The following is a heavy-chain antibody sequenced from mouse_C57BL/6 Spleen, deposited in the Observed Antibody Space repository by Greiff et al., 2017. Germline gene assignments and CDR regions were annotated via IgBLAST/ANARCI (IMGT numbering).Heavy chain of an antibody. CDR2: IDPEDGET. D-gene: IGHD1-1*01. J-gene: IGHJ1*03. CDR1: GFNIKDYY. Sequence: VQLQQSGAELVKPGASVKLSCTASGFNIKDYYMHWVKQRTEQGLEWIGRIDPEDGETKYAPKFQGKATITADTSSNTAYLELSSLTSVDSAVYYCDRQDITTVVAGWYFDVWGTGTTVTVSS. CDR3: DRQDITTVVAGWYFDV. V-gene: IGHV14-2*01.